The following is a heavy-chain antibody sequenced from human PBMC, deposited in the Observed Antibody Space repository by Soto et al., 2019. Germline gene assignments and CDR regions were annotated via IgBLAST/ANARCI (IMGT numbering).Heavy chain of an antibody. CDR1: GFTFTSSA. CDR2: IVVGSGNT. V-gene: IGHV1-58*01. Sequence: SVKVSCKASGFTFTSSAVQWVRQARGQRLEWIGWIVVGSGNTNYAQKFQERVTITRDMSTSTAYMELSSLRSEDTAVYYCAADRGYDALSYYYGMDVWGQGTTVTVSS. J-gene: IGHJ6*02. D-gene: IGHD3-10*01. CDR3: AADRGYDALSYYYGMDV.